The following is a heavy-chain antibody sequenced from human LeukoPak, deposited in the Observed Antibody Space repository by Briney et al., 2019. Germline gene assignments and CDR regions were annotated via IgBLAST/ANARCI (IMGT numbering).Heavy chain of an antibody. J-gene: IGHJ4*02. Sequence: GGSLRLSCAASGFTFSSYWMHWVRQAPGKGLVWVSHVNSDGSGTDYADSVKGRFTISRDNAKNTLYLQMNSLRVEDTAVYYCVCLGLGGLSLDWGQGTLVTVSS. CDR2: VNSDGSGT. D-gene: IGHD3-16*01. CDR1: GFTFSSYW. V-gene: IGHV3-74*01. CDR3: VCLGLGGLSLD.